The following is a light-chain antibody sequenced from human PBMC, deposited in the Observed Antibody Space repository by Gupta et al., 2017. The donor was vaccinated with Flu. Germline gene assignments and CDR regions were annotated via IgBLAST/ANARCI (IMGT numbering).Light chain of an antibody. V-gene: IGLV1-44*01. CDR1: SSNIGSNT. Sequence: QSVLTQPPSASGTPGQRVTISCSGSSSNIGSNTVNWYQQLPGTAPKLLIDSNNQRPSGVPDRFSGDKSGTSASLEISGLQSEDEAEYDWAAWDDSLKGRWGFGTGTKVTV. CDR2: SNN. CDR3: AAWDDSLKGRWG. J-gene: IGLJ1*01.